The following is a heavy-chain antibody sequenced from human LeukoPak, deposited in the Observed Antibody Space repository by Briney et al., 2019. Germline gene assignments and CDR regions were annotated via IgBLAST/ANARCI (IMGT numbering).Heavy chain of an antibody. CDR3: AGLEFANWFDP. V-gene: IGHV3-21*01. J-gene: IGHJ5*02. CDR2: ISSSSSYI. Sequence: GGSLRLSCAASGFTFSSYSMNWVRQAPGKGLEWVSSISSSSSYIYYADSVKGRFTISRDNANNSLYLQMNSLRAEDTAVYYCAGLEFANWFDPWGQGTLVTVSS. CDR1: GFTFSSYS. D-gene: IGHD3-3*01.